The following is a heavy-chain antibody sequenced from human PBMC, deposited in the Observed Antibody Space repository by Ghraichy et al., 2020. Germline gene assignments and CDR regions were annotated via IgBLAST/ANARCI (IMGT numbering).Heavy chain of an antibody. V-gene: IGHV4-59*08. CDR1: GGSISSYY. CDR2: IYYSGST. Sequence: ESLNISCTVSGGSISSYYWSWIRQPPGKGLEWIGYIYYSGSTNYNPSLKSRVTISVDTSKNQFSLKLSSVTAADTAVYYCARHVSTAAGSPHFDYWGQGTLVTVSS. J-gene: IGHJ4*02. CDR3: ARHVSTAAGSPHFDY. D-gene: IGHD6-13*01.